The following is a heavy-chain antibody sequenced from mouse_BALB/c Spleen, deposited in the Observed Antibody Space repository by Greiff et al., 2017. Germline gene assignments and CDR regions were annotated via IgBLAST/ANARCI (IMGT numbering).Heavy chain of an antibody. J-gene: IGHJ3*01. CDR3: ARPNYYSSAFAY. D-gene: IGHD1-1*01. CDR2: INPSNGRT. CDR1: GYTFTSYW. V-gene: IGHV1S81*02. Sequence: QVQLQQPGAELVKPGASVKLSCKASGYTFTSYWMHWVKQRPGQGLEWIGEINPSNGRTNYNEKFKSKATLTVDKSSSTAYMQLSSLTSEDSAVYYCARPNYYSSAFAYWGQGTLVTVSA.